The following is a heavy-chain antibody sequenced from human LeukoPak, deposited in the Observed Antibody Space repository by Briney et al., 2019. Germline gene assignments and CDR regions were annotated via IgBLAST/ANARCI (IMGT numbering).Heavy chain of an antibody. D-gene: IGHD3-3*01. Sequence: ASVKVSRKASGYTFTSYGISWVRQAPGQGLEWMGWISAYNGNTNYAQKLQGRVTMTTDTSTSTAYMELRSLRSDDTAVYYCARDGLSIFGVVQPFDYWGQGTLVTVSS. J-gene: IGHJ4*02. CDR2: ISAYNGNT. CDR1: GYTFTSYG. CDR3: ARDGLSIFGVVQPFDY. V-gene: IGHV1-18*01.